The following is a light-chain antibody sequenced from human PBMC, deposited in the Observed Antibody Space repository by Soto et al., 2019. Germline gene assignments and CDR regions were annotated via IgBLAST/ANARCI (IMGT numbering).Light chain of an antibody. CDR1: QSVGNNY. CDR2: SAS. V-gene: IGKV3-20*01. CDR3: HQHAFSPLP. Sequence: EIVLTQSPGTLSLSPGERATLSCRASQSVGNNYVAWYQQKPGQAPRRLIHSASNRAAGIPDRFSGSGSGTDFSLTISRLEPEDFAVYFCHQHAFSPLPCGPGTRVDVK. J-gene: IGKJ3*01.